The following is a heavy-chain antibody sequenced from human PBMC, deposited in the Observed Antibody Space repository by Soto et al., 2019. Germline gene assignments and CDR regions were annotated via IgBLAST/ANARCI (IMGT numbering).Heavy chain of an antibody. Sequence: GGSLRLSCAASGFTFSSYAMHWVRQAPGKGLEWVAVISYDGSNKYYADSVKGRFTISRDNSKNTLYLQMNSLRAEDTAVYYCAKGNVGGNCTNGVCYLYYYYGMDVWGQGTTVTVSS. D-gene: IGHD2-8*01. J-gene: IGHJ6*02. CDR2: ISYDGSNK. CDR3: AKGNVGGNCTNGVCYLYYYYGMDV. CDR1: GFTFSSYA. V-gene: IGHV3-30*04.